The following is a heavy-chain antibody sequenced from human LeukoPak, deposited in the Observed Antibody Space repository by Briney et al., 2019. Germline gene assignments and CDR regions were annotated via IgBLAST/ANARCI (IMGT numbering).Heavy chain of an antibody. CDR3: GRGGSGSRYFDY. J-gene: IGHJ4*02. Sequence: PGESLRLSCAASGFTLSNYWMHWVRQAPGKGLVWVARINFDGSSTNYAGSVRGRFTISRDNAKNTLYLQMNSLRGEDTAVYYCGRGGSGSRYFDYWGQGTPVTVSS. D-gene: IGHD1-14*01. V-gene: IGHV3-74*01. CDR2: INFDGSST. CDR1: GFTLSNYW.